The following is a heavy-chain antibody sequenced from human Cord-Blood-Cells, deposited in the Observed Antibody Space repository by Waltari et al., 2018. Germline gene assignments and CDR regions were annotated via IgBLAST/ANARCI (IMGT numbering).Heavy chain of an antibody. CDR2: IYTSGRT. CDR3: ARDNSGDDAFDI. J-gene: IGHJ3*02. V-gene: IGHV4-61*09. D-gene: IGHD7-27*01. CDR1: GGSISSGSYY. Sequence: QVQLQESGPGLVKPSQTLSLTCTVSGGSISSGSYYWSWIRQPAGKGLGWIGYIYTSGRTNYTPPLKSRVTRSVDTSKNQFSLKLSSVTAADTAVYYCARDNSGDDAFDIWGQGTMVTVSS.